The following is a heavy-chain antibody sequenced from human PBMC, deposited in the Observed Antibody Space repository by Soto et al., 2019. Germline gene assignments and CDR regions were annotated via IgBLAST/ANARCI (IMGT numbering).Heavy chain of an antibody. CDR1: GCIFTSYY. CDR2: INPFDGSR. V-gene: IGHV1-46*03. D-gene: IGHD3-10*01. J-gene: IGHJ4*01. Sequence: ASVKVSCKASGCIFTSYYIHWVRQAPGQGLEWMGWINPFDGSRMFAQSFQGRVTMTRDTSTSTVYMEVSSLRSEDTAVYYCSIVDPGETSPFDHWG. CDR3: SIVDPGETSPFDH.